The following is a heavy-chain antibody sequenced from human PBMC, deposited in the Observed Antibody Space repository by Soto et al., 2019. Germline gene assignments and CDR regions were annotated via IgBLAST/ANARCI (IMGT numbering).Heavy chain of an antibody. CDR1: GYDFTTYG. Sequence: QVHLVQSGAEVKKPGASVKVSCKGSGYDFTTYGITWGRQAPGQGLEWMAWISAHNGNTDYAQKLQGRVTVTRDTSTSTAYMELRSLRSDDTAMYYCARGRYGDYWGQGALVTVDS. D-gene: IGHD1-1*01. CDR3: ARGRYGDY. V-gene: IGHV1-18*01. J-gene: IGHJ4*02. CDR2: ISAHNGNT.